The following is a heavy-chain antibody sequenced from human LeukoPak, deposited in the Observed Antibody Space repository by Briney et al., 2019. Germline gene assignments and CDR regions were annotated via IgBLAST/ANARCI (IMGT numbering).Heavy chain of an antibody. CDR2: IYYSGST. CDR3: ARGRVDRYYGSGNLNFDY. Sequence: PSETLSLTCTVSGGSISSSSYYWGWIRQPPGKGLEWIGSIYYSGSTYYNPSLKSRVTISVDTSKNQFSLKLSSVTAADTAVYYCARGRVDRYYGSGNLNFDYWGQGTLVTVSS. J-gene: IGHJ4*02. D-gene: IGHD3-10*01. V-gene: IGHV4-39*07. CDR1: GGSISSSSYY.